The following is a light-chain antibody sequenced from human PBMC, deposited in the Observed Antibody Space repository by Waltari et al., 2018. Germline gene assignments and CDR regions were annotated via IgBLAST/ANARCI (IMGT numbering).Light chain of an antibody. CDR1: QSISSY. J-gene: IGKJ2*01. CDR2: AAS. Sequence: DIQMTQSPSSLSASVGDRVTITCRASQSISSYLNWYQQKPGKAPKLLIYAASSLQSGVPSRLSGSGSGTDFTLTIISLQPEDFATYYCQQSYSTPLYTFGQGTKLEIK. V-gene: IGKV1-39*01. CDR3: QQSYSTPLYT.